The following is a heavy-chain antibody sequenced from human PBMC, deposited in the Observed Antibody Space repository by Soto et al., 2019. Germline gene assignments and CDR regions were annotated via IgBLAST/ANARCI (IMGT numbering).Heavy chain of an antibody. Sequence: QVQLVQSGAEVKKPGSSVTVSCKASGGTFGNSAISWVRQAPGQGLEWMGGIIPIFPTSDYAQKFQGRVTITEDESTSTAYMELTSLRSEDTAVYYCARDKDRLQFGGNYSYAMDVWGQGTTVTVSS. V-gene: IGHV1-69*12. CDR3: ARDKDRLQFGGNYSYAMDV. D-gene: IGHD5-12*01. CDR2: IIPIFPTS. J-gene: IGHJ6*02. CDR1: GGTFGNSA.